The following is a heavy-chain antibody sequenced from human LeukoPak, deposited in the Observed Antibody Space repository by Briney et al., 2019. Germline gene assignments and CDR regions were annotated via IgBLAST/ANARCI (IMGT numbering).Heavy chain of an antibody. J-gene: IGHJ2*01. Sequence: GGSLRLSCAASGFTFSGYSMHWVRQAPGKGLEWVSSIAGSGDSSFYADSVKGRFVISRDNSKDTLYLQMNSLRVEDTAVYYCARDRYCGGDCYYWHFDLWGRGTLVTVSS. D-gene: IGHD2-21*02. CDR3: ARDRYCGGDCYYWHFDL. V-gene: IGHV3-23*01. CDR1: GFTFSGYS. CDR2: IAGSGDSS.